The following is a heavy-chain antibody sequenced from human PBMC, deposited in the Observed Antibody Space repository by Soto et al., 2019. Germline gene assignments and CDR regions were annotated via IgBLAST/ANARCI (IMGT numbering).Heavy chain of an antibody. V-gene: IGHV4-39*01. D-gene: IGHD3-9*01. CDR1: GGSVSSSSYY. Sequence: SETLSLTCPVSGGSVSSSSYYWGWVRQPPGKGLEWIGSVYYSGSTYYNPSLESRVTVSVDKSKNQFSLKLMSLSAADTAVYYCGRLEGLATISYYFDYWGQGALVTVSS. CDR3: GRLEGLATISYYFDY. CDR2: VYYSGST. J-gene: IGHJ4*02.